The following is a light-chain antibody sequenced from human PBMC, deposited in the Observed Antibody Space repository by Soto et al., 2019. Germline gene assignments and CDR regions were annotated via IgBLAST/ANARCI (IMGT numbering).Light chain of an antibody. CDR2: DAS. J-gene: IGKJ4*01. CDR3: QHYDNLLLT. V-gene: IGKV1-33*01. Sequence: DIQMTQSPSSLSASVGDRVTITCQASQDINTYLNWYQQKPGKAPKLLIYDASKLETGVPSRLSGGGSTTDITLTVSSLQPEDIATYFCQHYDNLLLTFGGGTKVEL. CDR1: QDINTY.